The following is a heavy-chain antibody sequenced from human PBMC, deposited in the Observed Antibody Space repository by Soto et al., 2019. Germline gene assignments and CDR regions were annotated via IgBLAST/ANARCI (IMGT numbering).Heavy chain of an antibody. CDR2: IYWDDDK. CDR3: AHIRWYDNSGYGIFDH. J-gene: IGHJ4*02. V-gene: IGHV2-5*02. D-gene: IGHD3-22*01. Sequence: QITLRESGPTPVKPKETLTLTCTFSGFSLSTSGVGVGWIRQPPGKALEWLALIYWDDDKRYSPSLESRLTITKDTSKNQVVLTMTNMDPVDTATYYCAHIRWYDNSGYGIFDHWGQGTLVTVSS. CDR1: GFSLSTSGVG.